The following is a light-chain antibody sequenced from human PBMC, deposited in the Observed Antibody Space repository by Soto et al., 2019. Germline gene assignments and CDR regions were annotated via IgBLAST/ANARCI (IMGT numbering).Light chain of an antibody. CDR3: QQYGSSPLT. CDR1: QSVSSNY. CDR2: GAS. J-gene: IGKJ4*02. Sequence: EIVLTQSPGTLSLSPGERATLSCRASQSVSSNYLAWYQQKPGQAPRLLIYGASSRATGIPDRFSGSGTGTDYPLTLSGLEPDDFAVYHCQQYGSSPLTFGGGTKVEIK. V-gene: IGKV3-20*01.